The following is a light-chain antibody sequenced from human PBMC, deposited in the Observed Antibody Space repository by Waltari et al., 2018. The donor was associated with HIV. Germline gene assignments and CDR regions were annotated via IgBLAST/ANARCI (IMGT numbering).Light chain of an antibody. Sequence: QAVVTQEPSLTVSPGDTVTLTCGSSTGAVTSGHYTSWFQQKPGQAPTTVIYDTKNKPSWTPARFSGSLVGDKAALTLSGAQPEDEADYYCLLSYSGGPWVFGGGTKLTVL. V-gene: IGLV7-46*01. CDR2: DTK. CDR1: TGAVTSGHY. J-gene: IGLJ3*02. CDR3: LLSYSGGPWV.